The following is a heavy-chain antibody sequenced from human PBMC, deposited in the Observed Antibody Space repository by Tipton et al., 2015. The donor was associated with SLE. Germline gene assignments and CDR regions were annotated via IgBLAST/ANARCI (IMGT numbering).Heavy chain of an antibody. D-gene: IGHD2-21*01. V-gene: IGHV4-59*01. CDR1: GGSISSYY. J-gene: IGHJ5*02. CDR3: ARLAYCGGDCYSGWFDP. Sequence: LRLSCTVSGGSISSYYWSWIRQPPGKGLEWIGYIYYSGSTNYNPSLKSRVTISVDTSKNQFSLKLSSVTAADTAVYYCARLAYCGGDCYSGWFDPWGQGTLVTVSS. CDR2: IYYSGST.